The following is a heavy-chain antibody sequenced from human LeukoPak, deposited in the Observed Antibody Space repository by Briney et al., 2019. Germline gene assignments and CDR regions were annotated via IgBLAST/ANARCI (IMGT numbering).Heavy chain of an antibody. Sequence: GSPALSCAASGFTISAYEMHWVRQVTGKRLEWVSAVGTGYDTFYSASVEGRFTISRENAKNSIYLQMNSLTAGDTALYYCVRESAGMGAKAFDIWGQGTMVTVSS. CDR3: VRESAGMGAKAFDI. V-gene: IGHV3-13*01. CDR2: VGTGYDT. CDR1: GFTISAYE. D-gene: IGHD1-26*01. J-gene: IGHJ3*02.